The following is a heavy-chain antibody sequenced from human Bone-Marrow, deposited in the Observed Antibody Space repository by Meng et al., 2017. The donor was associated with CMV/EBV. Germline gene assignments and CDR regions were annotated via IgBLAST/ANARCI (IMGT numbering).Heavy chain of an antibody. Sequence: GESLKISCAASGFTFDDYAMHWVRQAPGKGLEWVSVIYSGGSTYYADSVKGRFAISRDTSKNTLYLQMNSLRAEDTAVYYCASCRSNGGDCYSNYYYYGMDVWGQGTTVTVSS. CDR3: ASCRSNGGDCYSNYYYYGMDV. V-gene: IGHV3-53*01. CDR2: IYSGGST. D-gene: IGHD2-21*01. CDR1: GFTFDDYA. J-gene: IGHJ6*02.